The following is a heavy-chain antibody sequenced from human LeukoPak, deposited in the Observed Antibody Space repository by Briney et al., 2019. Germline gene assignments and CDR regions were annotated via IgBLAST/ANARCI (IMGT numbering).Heavy chain of an antibody. V-gene: IGHV1-18*01. Sequence: ASVKVSCKASGYTFTSYGISWVRQAPGQGLEWMGWISAYNGNTNYAQKLQGRVTMTTDTSTSTAYMELSRLRSDDTAVYYCAGPRGIAAAGTAKGPGYYYGMDVWGQGTTVTVSS. J-gene: IGHJ6*02. CDR3: AGPRGIAAAGTAKGPGYYYGMDV. CDR2: ISAYNGNT. D-gene: IGHD6-13*01. CDR1: GYTFTSYG.